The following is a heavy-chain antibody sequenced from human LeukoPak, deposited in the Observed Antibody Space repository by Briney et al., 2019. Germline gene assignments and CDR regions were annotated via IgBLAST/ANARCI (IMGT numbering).Heavy chain of an antibody. V-gene: IGHV4-38-2*02. CDR2: IYHSGST. J-gene: IGHJ4*02. D-gene: IGHD6-19*01. CDR1: GYSISSGYY. Sequence: PSETLSLTCTVSGYSISSGYYWGWIRQPPGKGLEWIGSIYHSGSTYYNPSLKSRVTISVDTSKNQFSLKLSSVTAADTAVYYCARDLEWLVRGLFDYWGQGTLVTVSS. CDR3: ARDLEWLVRGLFDY.